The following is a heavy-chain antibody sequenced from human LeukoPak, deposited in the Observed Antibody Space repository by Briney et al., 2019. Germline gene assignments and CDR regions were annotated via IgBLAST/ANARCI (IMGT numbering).Heavy chain of an antibody. CDR2: ISGSGTYI. D-gene: IGHD2-2*01. Sequence: GGSLRLSCAASGFTFSSYSMNWVRQAPGKGLESFSSISGSGTYIYYPDSVKGRFTISRDNAKNSLYLQVNSLRAEDTAVYYCARDRRYQLLLMSGDYYYNMDVWGQGTTVTVSS. V-gene: IGHV3-21*01. CDR1: GFTFSSYS. CDR3: ARDRRYQLLLMSGDYYYNMDV. J-gene: IGHJ6*02.